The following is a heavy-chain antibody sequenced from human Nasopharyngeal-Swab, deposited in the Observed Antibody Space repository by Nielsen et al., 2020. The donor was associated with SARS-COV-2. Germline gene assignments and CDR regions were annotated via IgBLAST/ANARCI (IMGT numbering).Heavy chain of an antibody. V-gene: IGHV3-21*01. CDR1: GFTFSTYT. Sequence: GESLKISCEASGFTFSTYTMNWVRQAPGKGLEWASSISSSSSYIYYADSVKGRFTISRDNAKNSLYLQMNSLRAEDTAVYYCARDGLDYDFWSAYFMDVWGQGTTVTVSS. CDR3: ARDGLDYDFWSAYFMDV. CDR2: ISSSSSYI. D-gene: IGHD3-3*01. J-gene: IGHJ6*02.